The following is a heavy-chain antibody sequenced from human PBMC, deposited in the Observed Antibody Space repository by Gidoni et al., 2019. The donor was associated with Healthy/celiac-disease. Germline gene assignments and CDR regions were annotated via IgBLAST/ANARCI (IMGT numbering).Heavy chain of an antibody. Sequence: QVQLVQSGAAVKKPGASVKVSCKASGYTFTGYYMHWVRQAPGQGLEWMGWINPNSGGTIYAQKFQGWVTMTRDTSISTAYMELSRLRSDDTAVYYCASWELGGDDAFDIWGQGTMVTVSS. V-gene: IGHV1-2*04. CDR1: GYTFTGYY. J-gene: IGHJ3*02. CDR2: INPNSGGT. D-gene: IGHD1-26*01. CDR3: ASWELGGDDAFDI.